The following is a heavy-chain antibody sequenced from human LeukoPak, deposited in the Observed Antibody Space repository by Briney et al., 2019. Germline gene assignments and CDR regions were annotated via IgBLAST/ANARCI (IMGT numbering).Heavy chain of an antibody. D-gene: IGHD2-8*01. J-gene: IGHJ3*02. CDR3: TKGRSCANGICYSWFPEI. CDR1: GFTFTSST. CDR2: IVVGSGNT. Sequence: GASVKVSCKASGFTFTSSTIQWVRQARGQRLEWIGWIVVGSGNTNYAQKFQERVIITRDMSTTTVYMELSSLRSEDTAVYYCTKGRSCANGICYSWFPEIWGQGTMVTVSS. V-gene: IGHV1-58*02.